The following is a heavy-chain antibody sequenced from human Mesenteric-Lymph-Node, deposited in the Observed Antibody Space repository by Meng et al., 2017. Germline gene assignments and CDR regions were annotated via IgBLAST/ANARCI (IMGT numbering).Heavy chain of an antibody. CDR1: GFTFSSYG. CDR2: IWYDGSNK. CDR3: ARYSGGDPRY. J-gene: IGHJ4*02. D-gene: IGHD2-21*02. V-gene: IGHV3-33*01. Sequence: GESLKISCAASGFTFSSYGMHWVRQAPGKGLEWVAVIWYDGSNKYYADSVKGRFTISRDISKNTLYLQMNNLRAEDTAVYYCARYSGGDPRYWGQGTLVTVSS.